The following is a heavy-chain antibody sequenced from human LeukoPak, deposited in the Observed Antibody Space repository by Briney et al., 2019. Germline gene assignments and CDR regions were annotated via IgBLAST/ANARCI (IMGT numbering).Heavy chain of an antibody. Sequence: PGGSLRLSCAASGFTFSSYAMSWVRQAPGKGLEWVSYISSSGSTIYYADSVKGRFTISRDNAKNSLYLQMDSLRAEDTAVYYCARGFRYCSSTSCPNLYYYYYYYMDVWGKGTTVTVSS. J-gene: IGHJ6*03. CDR3: ARGFRYCSSTSCPNLYYYYYYYMDV. CDR2: ISSSGSTI. CDR1: GFTFSSYA. V-gene: IGHV3-48*03. D-gene: IGHD2-2*01.